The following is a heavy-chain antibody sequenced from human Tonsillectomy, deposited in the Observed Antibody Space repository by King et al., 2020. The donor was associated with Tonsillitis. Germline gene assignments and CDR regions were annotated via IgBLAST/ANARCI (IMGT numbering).Heavy chain of an antibody. D-gene: IGHD3-10*01. CDR2: MNPSGGST. CDR3: ASGGTCDYFDY. J-gene: IGHJ4*02. Sequence: EQLVQSGAEVKKPGASVKVSCKASGSAFSRYYMHWVRQAPGQGLEWMGIMNPSGGSTNYAQKFQGRVTMTRDTSTSTVYMEVSSLRSEDTAVYYCASGGTCDYFDYWGQGSLVTVSS. CDR1: GSAFSRYY. V-gene: IGHV1-46*01.